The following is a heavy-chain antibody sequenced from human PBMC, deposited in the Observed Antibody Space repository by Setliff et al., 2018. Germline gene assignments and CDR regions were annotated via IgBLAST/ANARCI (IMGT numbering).Heavy chain of an antibody. CDR3: SRNYSSNSGYYCDY. Sequence: PGGSLRLSCEASGFTFSGYSMNWVRQAPGKGLEWVGRIRNKDNSYTTEYAASVKGRFTISRDDSKNSLYLQMNGLKTEDRAVYYCSRNYSSNSGYYCDYWGQGSLVTVSS. J-gene: IGHJ4*02. CDR1: GFTFSGYS. CDR2: IRNKDNSYTT. D-gene: IGHD3-22*01. V-gene: IGHV3-72*01.